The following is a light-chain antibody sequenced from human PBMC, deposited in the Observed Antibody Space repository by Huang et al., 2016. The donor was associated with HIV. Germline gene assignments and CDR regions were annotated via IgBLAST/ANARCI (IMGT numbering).Light chain of an antibody. CDR2: GSS. V-gene: IGKV3-15*01. Sequence: EVVMTQSPATLSVSPGERATLSCRASQSVSGNLAWYHQKPGQAPSLLIYGSSTRATGVPARFSGSGSGTEFLLTISSLQSEDSALYYCQQYGNWPPWTFGQGTKVEVK. J-gene: IGKJ1*01. CDR1: QSVSGN. CDR3: QQYGNWPPWT.